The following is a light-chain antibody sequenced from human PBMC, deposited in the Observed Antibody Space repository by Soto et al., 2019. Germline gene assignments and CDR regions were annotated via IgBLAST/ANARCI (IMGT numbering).Light chain of an antibody. J-gene: IGKJ4*01. CDR2: GAS. V-gene: IGKV3-15*01. CDR3: QQYNNWPPLT. CDR1: QSVSSN. Sequence: EIVMTQSRSTLSVSPLERSTLSCRASQSVSSNLAWYQQKPGQAPRLLIYGASTRATGIPARFSGSGSGTEFTLTISSLQSEDFAVYYCQQYNNWPPLTFGGGTKVDIK.